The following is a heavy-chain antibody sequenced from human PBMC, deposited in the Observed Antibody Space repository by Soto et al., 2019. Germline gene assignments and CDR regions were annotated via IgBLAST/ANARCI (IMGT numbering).Heavy chain of an antibody. J-gene: IGHJ3*01. Sequence: HLQESGPGLVKPSGTLSLTCDVSGGSISSSSWWTWVRQSPGKGLEWIGEIYHAGSPNYNPSFQSRVTILADKSKNHFSLRLTSVTAADTAIYYCARGLSFRGDLDVWGQGTTVTVSS. CDR1: GGSISSSSW. V-gene: IGHV4-4*02. CDR3: ARGLSFRGDLDV. CDR2: IYHAGSP. D-gene: IGHD2-21*02.